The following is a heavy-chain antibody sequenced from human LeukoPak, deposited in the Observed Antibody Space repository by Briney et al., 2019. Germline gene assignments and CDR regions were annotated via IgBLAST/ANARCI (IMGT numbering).Heavy chain of an antibody. J-gene: IGHJ6*03. V-gene: IGHV3-23*01. CDR3: ARDPNDYGDYYYYMDV. CDR2: ISGSGGST. CDR1: GFTFSSYG. D-gene: IGHD4-17*01. Sequence: GGSLRLSCAASGFTFSSYGMSWVRQAPGKGLEWVSAISGSGGSTYYADSVKGRFTISRDNAKNTLYLQMNSLRAEDTAVYYCARDPNDYGDYYYYMDVWGKGTTVTVSS.